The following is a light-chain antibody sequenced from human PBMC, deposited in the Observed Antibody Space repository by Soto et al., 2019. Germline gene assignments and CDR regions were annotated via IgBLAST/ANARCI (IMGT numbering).Light chain of an antibody. CDR1: ESISTW. Sequence: DIQMTQSPSSLSASVGDRVTITCRASESISTWLAWYQQKPGKAPKLLIYGASRLESGVPPRFSGDGSETEFTLTISSLQRDDFGTYYCQQYSRLWSFGQGTKVEIE. V-gene: IGKV1-5*03. J-gene: IGKJ1*01. CDR2: GAS. CDR3: QQYSRLWS.